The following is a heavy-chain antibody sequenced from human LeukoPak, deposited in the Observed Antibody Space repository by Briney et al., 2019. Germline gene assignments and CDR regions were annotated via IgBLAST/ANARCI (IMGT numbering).Heavy chain of an antibody. V-gene: IGHV3-7*03. D-gene: IGHD5-18*01. J-gene: IGHJ4*02. Sequence: PGGSLRLSCAVSGFTFSSSWMSWVRQAPGKGLEWVTNIKQDGSEKYYMDSVKGRFTISRDNSKNTLYLQMNSLRAEDTALYYCAKDHSRGYSYGSIFDYWGQGTLVTVSS. CDR2: IKQDGSEK. CDR1: GFTFSSSW. CDR3: AKDHSRGYSYGSIFDY.